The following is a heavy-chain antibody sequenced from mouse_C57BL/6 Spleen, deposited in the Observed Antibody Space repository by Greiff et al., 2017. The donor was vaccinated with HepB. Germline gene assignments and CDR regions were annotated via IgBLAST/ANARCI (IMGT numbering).Heavy chain of an antibody. V-gene: IGHV1-64*01. Sequence: QVQLKQSGAELVKPGASVKLSCKASGYTFTSYWMHWVKQRPGQGLEWIGMIHPNSGSTNYNEKFKSKATLTVDKSSSTAYMQLSSLTSEDSAVYYCARRLWDEGAMDYWGQGTSVTVSS. CDR2: IHPNSGST. D-gene: IGHD4-1*01. CDR3: ARRLWDEGAMDY. J-gene: IGHJ4*01. CDR1: GYTFTSYW.